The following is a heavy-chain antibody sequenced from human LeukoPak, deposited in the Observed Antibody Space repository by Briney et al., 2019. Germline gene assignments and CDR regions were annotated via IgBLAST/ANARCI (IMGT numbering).Heavy chain of an antibody. CDR3: ARVRSGWYDDY. CDR2: ISPTSDIV. CDR1: GFTFSAYS. Sequence: GGSLRLSCAASGFTFSAYSMTWGRQAPGKGLEWVSFISPTSDIVFYAASVKGRFTISRDNAKNSLYLQMNSLREEDTAVYYCARVRSGWYDDYWGQGTLVTVSS. V-gene: IGHV3-48*02. J-gene: IGHJ4*02. D-gene: IGHD6-19*01.